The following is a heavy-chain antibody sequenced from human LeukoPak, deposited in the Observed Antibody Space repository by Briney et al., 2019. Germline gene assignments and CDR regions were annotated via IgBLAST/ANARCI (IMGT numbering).Heavy chain of an antibody. D-gene: IGHD3-22*01. CDR3: ARQFYYDSGGSHY. J-gene: IGHJ4*02. V-gene: IGHV4-39*01. CDR1: GGSISSSSYY. CDR2: IFYSGST. Sequence: SETLSLTCTVSGGSISSSSYYWGWIRQPPGKGLKWIGSIFYSGSTYYNPSLESRVTISVDTSKNQFSLKLSSVTAADTAVYYCARQFYYDSGGSHYWGQGTLVTVSS.